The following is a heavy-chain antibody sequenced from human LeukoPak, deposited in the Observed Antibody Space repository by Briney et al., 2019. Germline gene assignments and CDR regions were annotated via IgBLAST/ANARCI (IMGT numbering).Heavy chain of an antibody. D-gene: IGHD3-10*01. J-gene: IGHJ4*02. CDR1: GFTFSSYS. CDR2: ISSSSSYI. Sequence: PGGSLRLSCAASGFTFSSYSMNWVRQAPGKGLEWVSSISSSSSYIYYADSVKGRFTISRDNSKNTLYLQMNSLRAEDTAVYYCAKGGDAGDQEYYFDYWGQGTLVTVSS. V-gene: IGHV3-21*04. CDR3: AKGGDAGDQEYYFDY.